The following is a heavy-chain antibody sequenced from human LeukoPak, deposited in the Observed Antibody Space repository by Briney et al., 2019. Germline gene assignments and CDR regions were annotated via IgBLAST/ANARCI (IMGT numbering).Heavy chain of an antibody. CDR1: GYTFTSYG. CDR2: ISAYNGNT. Sequence: ASVKVSCKASGYTFTSYGISWVRQAPGQGLEWMGWISAYNGNTNYAQKLQGRVTMTTDTSTSTAYMEMRSLRSDDTDVYYCARERGTAIFGVVSRYYYYMHVWGKGTTLTVSS. J-gene: IGHJ6*03. D-gene: IGHD3-3*01. V-gene: IGHV1-18*01. CDR3: ARERGTAIFGVVSRYYYYMHV.